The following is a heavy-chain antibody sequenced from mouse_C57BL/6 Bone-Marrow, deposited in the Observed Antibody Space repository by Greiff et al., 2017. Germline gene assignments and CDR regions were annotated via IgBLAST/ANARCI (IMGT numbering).Heavy chain of an antibody. D-gene: IGHD1-1*01. CDR3: SRQVTTVLATKYFDV. J-gene: IGHJ1*03. CDR2: ISGGGGNT. CDR1: GFTFSSYT. Sequence: EVMLVESGGGLVKPGGSLKLSCAASGFTFSSYTMSWVRQTPEKRLQWVAAISGGGGNTYYPDSVKGRFTISRANDKNLLYLQRSRLRSEDTDLYYCSRQVTTVLATKYFDVWGTGTTVTVSS. V-gene: IGHV5-9*01.